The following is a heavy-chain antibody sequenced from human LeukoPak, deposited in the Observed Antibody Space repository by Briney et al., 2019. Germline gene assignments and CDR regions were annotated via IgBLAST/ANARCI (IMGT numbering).Heavy chain of an antibody. V-gene: IGHV4-59*12. Sequence: SETLSLTCTVYGGSISSYYWSWIRQPPGKGLEWIGYIYYSGSTNYNPSLKSRVTISVDTSKNQFSLKLSSVTAADTAVYYCARENTNGGLDYWGQGTLVTVSS. J-gene: IGHJ4*02. CDR1: GGSISSYY. D-gene: IGHD2-8*01. CDR2: IYYSGST. CDR3: ARENTNGGLDY.